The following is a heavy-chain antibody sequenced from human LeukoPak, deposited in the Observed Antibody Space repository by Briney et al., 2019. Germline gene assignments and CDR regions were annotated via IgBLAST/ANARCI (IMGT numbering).Heavy chain of an antibody. CDR1: GGSISSYY. Sequence: KPSETLSLTCAVSGGSISSYYWSWIRQPPGKGLEWIGYIYYSGSTNYNPSLKSRVTISVDTSKNQFSLKLSSVTAADTAVYYCARLGGDPDYWGQGTLVTVSS. V-gene: IGHV4-59*08. CDR2: IYYSGST. CDR3: ARLGGDPDY. D-gene: IGHD2-21*02. J-gene: IGHJ4*02.